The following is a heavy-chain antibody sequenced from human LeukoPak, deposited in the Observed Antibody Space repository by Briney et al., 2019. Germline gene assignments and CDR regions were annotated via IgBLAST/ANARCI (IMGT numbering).Heavy chain of an antibody. V-gene: IGHV3-66*01. J-gene: IGHJ6*02. D-gene: IGHD2-2*01. Sequence: GGSLRLSCAASGFTVSSNYMNWVRQAPGKGLEWVSVMYSGGSTFYGDSVKGRFTISRDNSMNTLYLQMNSLRVDDTAVYHCAREQVVVGRGYYGMDVWGQGTTVTVSS. CDR3: AREQVVVGRGYYGMDV. CDR2: MYSGGST. CDR1: GFTVSSNY.